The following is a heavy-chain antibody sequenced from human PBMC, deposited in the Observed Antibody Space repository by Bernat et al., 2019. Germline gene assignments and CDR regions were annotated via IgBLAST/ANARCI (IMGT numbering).Heavy chain of an antibody. CDR3: ARGSGSNPLGWYFDL. Sequence: QVQLVESGGGVVQPGRSLRLSCAASGFTFSSYAMHWVRQAPGKGLEWVAVISYDGSNKSYADSVKGRFTISRDNSTNTLYLQMNSLRAEDPAVYYCARGSGSNPLGWYFDLWGRGTLVTVSS. CDR1: GFTFSSYA. V-gene: IGHV3-30*01. CDR2: ISYDGSNK. J-gene: IGHJ2*01. D-gene: IGHD4-11*01.